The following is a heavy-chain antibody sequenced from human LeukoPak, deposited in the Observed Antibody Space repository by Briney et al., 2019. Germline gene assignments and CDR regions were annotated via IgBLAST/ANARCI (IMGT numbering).Heavy chain of an antibody. Sequence: SETLSLTCTVPGGSISSFYWSSIRQPAGKGLEWIGRIYTSGSTNYNPSLKSRVTMSVDTSKNQFSLKLSSVTAADPAVYYCAKDQGRGYTYGLYYFDYWGQGTLVTVSS. CDR1: GGSISSFY. CDR3: AKDQGRGYTYGLYYFDY. D-gene: IGHD5-18*01. V-gene: IGHV4-4*07. J-gene: IGHJ4*02. CDR2: IYTSGST.